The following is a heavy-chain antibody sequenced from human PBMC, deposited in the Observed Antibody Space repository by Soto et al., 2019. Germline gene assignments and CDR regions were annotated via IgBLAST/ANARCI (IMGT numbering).Heavy chain of an antibody. CDR1: GGSISSGDHY. D-gene: IGHD6-13*01. V-gene: IGHV4-30-4*01. CDR3: GRAHRDLQQLVQYYYGMDV. J-gene: IGHJ6*02. Sequence: SETLSLTCTVSGGSISSGDHYWSWIRQPPGKGLEWIGYIHNSGSTYHNPSLKSRVTISVDTSKNQFSLKLNSVTAADTAVYYCGRAHRDLQQLVQYYYGMDVWGQGTTVTVSS. CDR2: IHNSGST.